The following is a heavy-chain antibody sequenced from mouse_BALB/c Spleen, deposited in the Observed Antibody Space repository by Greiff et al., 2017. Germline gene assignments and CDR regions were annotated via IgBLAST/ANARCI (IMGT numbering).Heavy chain of an antibody. CDR1: GDSITSGY. D-gene: IGHD1-1*01. CDR2: ISYSGST. V-gene: IGHV3-8*02. J-gene: IGHJ1*01. Sequence: EVKLVESGPSLVKPSQTLSLTCSVTGDSITSGYWNWIRKFPGNKLEYMGYISYSGSTYYNPSLKSRISITRDTSKNQYYLQLNSVTTEDTATYYCARPYYYGSSYDWYFDVWGAGTTVTVSS. CDR3: ARPYYYGSSYDWYFDV.